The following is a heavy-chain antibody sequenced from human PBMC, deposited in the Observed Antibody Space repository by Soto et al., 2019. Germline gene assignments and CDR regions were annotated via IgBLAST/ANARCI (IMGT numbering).Heavy chain of an antibody. CDR1: GYSFTSYW. CDR3: ARNPLITMVRGVIITYFDI. V-gene: IGHV5-51*01. CDR2: IYPGDSDT. Sequence: PGESLKISCKGSGYSFTSYWIGWVRQMPGKGLEWMGIIYPGDSDTRYSPSFQGQVTISADKSISTAYLQWSSLKASDTAMYYCARNPLITMVRGVIITYFDIWGQGTMVTVSS. D-gene: IGHD3-10*01. J-gene: IGHJ3*02.